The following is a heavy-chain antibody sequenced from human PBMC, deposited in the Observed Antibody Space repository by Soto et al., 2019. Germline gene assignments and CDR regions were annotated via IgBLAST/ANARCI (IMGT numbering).Heavy chain of an antibody. V-gene: IGHV1-8*01. CDR3: AREYSSGWSKD. CDR1: GYTFTSYD. J-gene: IGHJ4*02. Sequence: QVQLVQSGAEVKKPGASVKVSCKASGYTFTSYDINWVRQATGQGLEWMGWMNPNSGNTCYAPKFQGRVTMNRNTAISTAYMELRSLSSEDTAVYYGAREYSSGWSKDWGQGTLVTVSS. D-gene: IGHD6-19*01. CDR2: MNPNSGNT.